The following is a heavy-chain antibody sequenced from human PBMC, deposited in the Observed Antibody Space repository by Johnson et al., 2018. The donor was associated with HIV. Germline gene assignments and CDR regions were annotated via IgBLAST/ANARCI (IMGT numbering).Heavy chain of an antibody. CDR2: ITYDGTNK. CDR1: GFTFSNYA. V-gene: IGHV3-30*03. J-gene: IGHJ3*02. CDR3: ARDEPYNLNAFDI. Sequence: HVQLVESGGGVVQPGRSLRLSCTASGFTFSNYAIHWVRQAPGKGLEWVAGITYDGTNKYYADSVKGRFTLSRDNSKNTLDLQMNSLTIEDTAVFYCARDEPYNLNAFDIWGQGTMVTVSS. D-gene: IGHD5-24*01.